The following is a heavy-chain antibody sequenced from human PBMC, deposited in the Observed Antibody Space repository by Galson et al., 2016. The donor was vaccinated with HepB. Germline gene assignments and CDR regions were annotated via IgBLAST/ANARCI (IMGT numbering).Heavy chain of an antibody. Sequence: SCKASGGTFSSFAISWVRQAPGQGLEWMGGIMPIFDTANYAQKFQGRVTLTADESTSTAYMELSSLRSEDTSVYYCAQGHIAARPWFDPWGQGTLVTVSS. CDR2: IMPIFDTA. D-gene: IGHD6-6*01. V-gene: IGHV1-69*01. CDR1: GGTFSSFA. CDR3: AQGHIAARPWFDP. J-gene: IGHJ5*02.